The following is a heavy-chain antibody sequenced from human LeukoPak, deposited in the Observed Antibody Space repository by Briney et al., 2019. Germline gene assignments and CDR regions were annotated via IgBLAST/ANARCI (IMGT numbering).Heavy chain of an antibody. Sequence: GASVKVSCKASGYTFTGYYMHWVRQAPGQGLEWMGWINPNSGGTNYAQQFQGRVTMTRDTSISTAYMELSRLRSDDTAVYYCAREGGSYYSSAFVYWGQGTLVTVSS. V-gene: IGHV1-2*02. CDR2: INPNSGGT. CDR3: AREGGSYYSSAFVY. CDR1: GYTFTGYY. J-gene: IGHJ4*02. D-gene: IGHD1-26*01.